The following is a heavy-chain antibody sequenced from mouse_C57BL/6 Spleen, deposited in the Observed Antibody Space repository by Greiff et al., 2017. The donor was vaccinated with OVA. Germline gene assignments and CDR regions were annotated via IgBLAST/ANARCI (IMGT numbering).Heavy chain of an antibody. CDR1: GFTFTDYY. V-gene: IGHV7-3*01. J-gene: IGHJ2*01. CDR3: ARSGSGYFDY. CDR2: IRNKANGYTT. Sequence: DVKLVESGGGLVQPGGSLSLSCAASGFTFTDYYMSWVRQPPGQALEWLGFIRNKANGYTTEYSASVKGRFTISRDNSQSILYLQMNALRAEDSATYYCARSGSGYFDYWGQGTTLTVSS.